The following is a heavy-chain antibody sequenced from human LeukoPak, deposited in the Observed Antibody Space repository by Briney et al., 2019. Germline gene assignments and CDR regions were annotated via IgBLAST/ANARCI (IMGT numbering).Heavy chain of an antibody. J-gene: IGHJ3*02. D-gene: IGHD4-17*01. CDR3: AKEDSPRGHDPLRAFDI. CDR2: IKEDGSRK. CDR1: GFTFNGHW. Sequence: GGSLRLSCAASGFTFNGHWMTWVRQAPGKGLEWVANIKEDGSRKYYVDSVKGRFTISRDNAKNSLYLQMNSLRAEDTALYYCAKEDSPRGHDPLRAFDIWGQGTMVTVSS. V-gene: IGHV3-7*03.